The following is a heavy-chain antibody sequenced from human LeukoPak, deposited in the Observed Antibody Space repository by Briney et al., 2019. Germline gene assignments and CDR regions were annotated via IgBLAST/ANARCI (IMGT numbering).Heavy chain of an antibody. Sequence: SETLSLTCTVSGGSISSSSHSWGWIRQPPGKGLEWTGTIYYTGRTYYNPSLESRLTISVDTSKNQFSLKLTSVTVADTAIYYCAQSLGSGNWIGNWFDPWGQGTLVTVSS. V-gene: IGHV4-39*01. CDR1: GGSISSSSHS. CDR3: AQSLGSGNWIGNWFDP. D-gene: IGHD1-1*01. J-gene: IGHJ5*02. CDR2: IYYTGRT.